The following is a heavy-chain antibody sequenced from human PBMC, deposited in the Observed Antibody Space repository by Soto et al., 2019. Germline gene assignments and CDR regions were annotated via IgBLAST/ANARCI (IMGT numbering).Heavy chain of an antibody. CDR1: GGSISSGGYY. Sequence: SETLSLTCTVSGGSISSGGYYWSWIRQHPGKGLEWIGYIYYSGSTYYNPSLKSRVTISVDTSKNQFSLKLSSVTAADTAVYYCARTVVPAAISYYYYGMEVWGQGTTVTVSS. D-gene: IGHD2-2*02. CDR2: IYYSGST. V-gene: IGHV4-31*03. CDR3: ARTVVPAAISYYYYGMEV. J-gene: IGHJ6*02.